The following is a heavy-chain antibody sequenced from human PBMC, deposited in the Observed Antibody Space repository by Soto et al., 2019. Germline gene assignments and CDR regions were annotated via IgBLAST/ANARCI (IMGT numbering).Heavy chain of an antibody. D-gene: IGHD2-21*02. Sequence: QVQLMQSGAEVKKPGASVKVSCKASGDTFTDYYIHWVRQAPGPGLEWMRTVNPSGGHTTYAQHFLGRVTMTRDTSTSTLYMELTSLRSEDTAVYYCARGGHVVVVTAALDYWGQGTLVTVSS. CDR3: ARGGHVVVVTAALDY. CDR1: GDTFTDYY. J-gene: IGHJ4*02. CDR2: VNPSGGHT. V-gene: IGHV1-46*01.